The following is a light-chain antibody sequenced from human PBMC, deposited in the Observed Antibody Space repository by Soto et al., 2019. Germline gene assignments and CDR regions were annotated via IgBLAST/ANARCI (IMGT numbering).Light chain of an antibody. V-gene: IGKV3-11*01. J-gene: IGKJ5*01. CDR2: DAS. CDR3: QQRSNFFT. CDR1: QSVSSY. Sequence: EIVLTQSPATLSLSPGERATLSCRASQSVSSYLAWYQQKPGQAPRLLIYDASNRATGIPARFSGSGSGTDFTLTISSLEPEDFAVYYCQQRSNFFTFGQGTRLEMK.